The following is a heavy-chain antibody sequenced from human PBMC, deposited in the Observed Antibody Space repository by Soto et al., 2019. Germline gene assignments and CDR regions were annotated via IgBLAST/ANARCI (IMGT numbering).Heavy chain of an antibody. CDR3: ARTVLGPDLLADSFVDYYYYMDV. J-gene: IGHJ6*03. D-gene: IGHD3-9*01. Sequence: QVQLQESGPGLVRPSETLSLTCTVSGGSISNFYWSWIRQPPGKGLEWIGYVSYTGSTSYNPSLKRRVPFSADSSRGQFSLRLNSVTAADTAVYYCARTVLGPDLLADSFVDYYYYMDVWGQGTTVTVSS. CDR2: VSYTGST. CDR1: GGSISNFY. V-gene: IGHV4-59*08.